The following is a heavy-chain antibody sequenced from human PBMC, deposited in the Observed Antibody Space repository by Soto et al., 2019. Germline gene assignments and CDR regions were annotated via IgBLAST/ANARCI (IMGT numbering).Heavy chain of an antibody. D-gene: IGHD3-22*01. J-gene: IGHJ5*02. Sequence: PGGSLRLSCAASGFTFSSYGMHWVRQAPGKGLEWVAIINFDGSYKYYADSVKGRFTISRDNSRNTLCLQMDSLSAEDTAVYYCAKDGPTAYYYDSSGYYWTYNWLDPWGQGTLVTVSS. CDR1: GFTFSSYG. CDR3: AKDGPTAYYYDSSGYYWTYNWLDP. V-gene: IGHV3-30*02. CDR2: INFDGSYK.